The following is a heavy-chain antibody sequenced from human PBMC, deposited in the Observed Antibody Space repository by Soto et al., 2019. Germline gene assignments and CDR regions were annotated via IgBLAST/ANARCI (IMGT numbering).Heavy chain of an antibody. J-gene: IGHJ6*02. D-gene: IGHD3-3*01. CDR2: IDPSDSYT. V-gene: IGHV5-10-1*01. Sequence: GESLKISCKGSGYSFTSYWISWVRQMPGKGLEWMGRIDPSDSYTNYSPSFQGHVTISADKSISTAYLQWSSLKASDTAMYYCASPSPSITIFGVVPADYYGMDVWGQGTTVTVS. CDR3: ASPSPSITIFGVVPADYYGMDV. CDR1: GYSFTSYW.